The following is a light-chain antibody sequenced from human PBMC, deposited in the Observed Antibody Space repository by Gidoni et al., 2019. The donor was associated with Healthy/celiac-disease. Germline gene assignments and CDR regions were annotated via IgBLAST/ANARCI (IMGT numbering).Light chain of an antibody. CDR3: MQALQTPRT. CDR1: QSLLHSNGYNY. J-gene: IGKJ1*01. CDR2: LGS. Sequence: DVVMPQSPLSLPVTPGEPASISCRSSQSLLHSNGYNYLDWYLRKPGQSPQLLIYLGSNRASGVPDRFSGSGSGTDFTLKISRVEAEDVGVYYCMQALQTPRTFAQGTKVEIK. V-gene: IGKV2-28*01.